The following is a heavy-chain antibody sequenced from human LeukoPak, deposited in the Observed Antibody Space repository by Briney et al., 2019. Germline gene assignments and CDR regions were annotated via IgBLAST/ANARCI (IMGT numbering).Heavy chain of an antibody. Sequence: SGTLSLTCTVSGGSISSGDYYWSWIRQHPGKGLEWIGYIYYSGSTYYNPSLKSRVTISIDTSKNHFSLKLTSVTAADTAVYYCARGPVAGINWFDPWGQGTLVTVSS. CDR1: GGSISSGDYY. CDR2: IYYSGST. J-gene: IGHJ5*02. CDR3: ARGPVAGINWFDP. V-gene: IGHV4-31*03. D-gene: IGHD1-26*01.